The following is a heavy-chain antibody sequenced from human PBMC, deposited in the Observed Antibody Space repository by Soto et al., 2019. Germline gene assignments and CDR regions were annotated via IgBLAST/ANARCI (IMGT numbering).Heavy chain of an antibody. Sequence: VQLQESGPGLVKPSGTLSLTCAVSGGSISSSNCWSWVRQPPGKGLEWIGEIYHSGSTNYNPSLKSRVTISVDKSKNQFSLKLSSVTAADTAVYYCAKSMNCGGDCSPSWGQGTLVTVSS. CDR3: AKSMNCGGDCSPS. J-gene: IGHJ4*02. D-gene: IGHD2-21*02. CDR2: IYHSGST. V-gene: IGHV4-4*02. CDR1: GGSISSSNC.